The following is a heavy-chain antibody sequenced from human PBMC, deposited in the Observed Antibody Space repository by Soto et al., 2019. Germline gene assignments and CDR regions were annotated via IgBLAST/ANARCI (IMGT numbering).Heavy chain of an antibody. J-gene: IGHJ4*02. CDR1: GGSFSGYY. Sequence: SETLSLTCAVYGGSFSGYYWTWIRQPPGTGLEWIGEINHSGSTNYNPSLKSRVTISVDTSKNQFSLKLSSVTAADTAVYYCAEGYGDYYFDYWGQGTPVTVSS. V-gene: IGHV4-34*01. D-gene: IGHD4-17*01. CDR3: AEGYGDYYFDY. CDR2: INHSGST.